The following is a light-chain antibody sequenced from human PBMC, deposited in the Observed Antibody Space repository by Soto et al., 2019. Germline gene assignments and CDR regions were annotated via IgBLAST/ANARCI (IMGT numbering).Light chain of an antibody. Sequence: QSALTQPASVSGSPGQSITISCTGTSSDVGSYNLVSRYQQHPDKAPKLIISEGGKRPSGVSNRFSGSKSGNTASLTISGLQAEDEADYYCCSYAGSNTYVFGAGTKVTVL. CDR2: EGG. CDR1: SSDVGSYNL. CDR3: CSYAGSNTYV. J-gene: IGLJ1*01. V-gene: IGLV2-23*01.